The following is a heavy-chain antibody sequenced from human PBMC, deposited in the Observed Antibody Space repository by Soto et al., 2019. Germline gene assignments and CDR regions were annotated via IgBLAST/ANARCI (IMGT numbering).Heavy chain of an antibody. V-gene: IGHV3-9*01. J-gene: IGHJ4*02. Sequence: EVQLVESGGGWVQPGRSLRLSCAASGFTFDDYAMHWVRQAPGKGLEWVSGISWNSGSIGYADSVKGRFTISRDNAKNSLYLQMNSLRAEDTALYYCAKDKYSSGPDGYFDYWGQGTLVTVAS. D-gene: IGHD6-19*01. CDR2: ISWNSGSI. CDR3: AKDKYSSGPDGYFDY. CDR1: GFTFDDYA.